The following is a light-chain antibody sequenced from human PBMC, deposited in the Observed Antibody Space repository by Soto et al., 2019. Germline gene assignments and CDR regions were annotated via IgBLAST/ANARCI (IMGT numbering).Light chain of an antibody. CDR3: SSYTTSETRV. CDR2: DVS. J-gene: IGLJ1*01. V-gene: IGLV2-14*03. Sequence: QSALTQPAPVSGSPGQSITISCTGTSSDVGSYNYVSWYQHHPGKVPKLMIYDVSSRPSGVSNRFSGSKSGNTASLTISGLQTEDEADYYCSSYTTSETRVFGTGTKVTVL. CDR1: SSDVGSYNY.